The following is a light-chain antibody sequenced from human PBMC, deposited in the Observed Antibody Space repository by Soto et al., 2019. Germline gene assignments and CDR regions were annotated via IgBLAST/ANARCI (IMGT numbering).Light chain of an antibody. CDR1: SSDLDDYNY. J-gene: IGLJ2*01. V-gene: IGLV2-14*01. Sequence: QSALTQPASVSGSPGQSITISCSGTSSDLDDYNYISWYQQHPGKAPKLMIYEVSHRLSGVSNRLSGSKSGYTASLTISGLQDEDEADYYCTSSLSNSVVVFGGGTKVTVL. CDR3: TSSLSNSVVV. CDR2: EVS.